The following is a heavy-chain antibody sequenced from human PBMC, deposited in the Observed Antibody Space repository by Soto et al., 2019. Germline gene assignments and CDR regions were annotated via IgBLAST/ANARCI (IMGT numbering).Heavy chain of an antibody. J-gene: IGHJ6*03. D-gene: IGHD2-8*01. Sequence: PSETLSLTCTVSGGSISSYYWSWIRQPPGKGLEWIGYIYYSGSTNYNPSLKSRVTISVDTSKNQFSLKLSSVTAADTAVYYCASTSQNCTNGVCPYYYYYYMDVWGKGTTVTVS. V-gene: IGHV4-59*01. CDR1: GGSISSYY. CDR3: ASTSQNCTNGVCPYYYYYYMDV. CDR2: IYYSGST.